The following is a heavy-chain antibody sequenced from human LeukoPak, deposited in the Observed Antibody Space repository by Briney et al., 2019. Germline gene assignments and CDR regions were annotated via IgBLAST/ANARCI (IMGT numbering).Heavy chain of an antibody. J-gene: IGHJ5*02. V-gene: IGHV1-24*01. CDR1: GYTLTELS. CDR3: ATVERYCSSTSCYALGFDP. CDR2: FDPEDGET. Sequence: ASVKVSCKVSGYTLTELSMHWVRQAPGKGLEWMGGFDPEDGETIYAQKFQGRVTMTEDTSTDTAYMELSSLRSEDTAAYYCATVERYCSSTSCYALGFDPWGQGTLVTVSS. D-gene: IGHD2-2*01.